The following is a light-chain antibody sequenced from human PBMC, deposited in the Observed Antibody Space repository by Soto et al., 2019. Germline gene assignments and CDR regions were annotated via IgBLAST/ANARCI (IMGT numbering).Light chain of an antibody. J-gene: IGLJ1*01. CDR2: DVS. CDR3: SSYTSSSTRV. V-gene: IGLV2-14*01. Sequence: QSVLTQPAAGSGSPGQSITISCTGTSSDVGGYNYVSWYQQHPGKAPKLMIYDVSNRPSGVSNRFSGSKSGNTASLSISGLQAEDGADYYCSSYTSSSTRVFGTGTKVTV. CDR1: SSDVGGYNY.